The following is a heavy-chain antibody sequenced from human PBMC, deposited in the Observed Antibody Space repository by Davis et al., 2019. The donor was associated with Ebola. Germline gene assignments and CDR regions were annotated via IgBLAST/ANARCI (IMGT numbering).Heavy chain of an antibody. Sequence: AASVKVSCKASGYTFTSYYMHWVRQAPGQGLEWMGIINPSGGSTSYAQKFQGRVTMTTDTSTSTAYMELRSLRSDDTAVYYCARARPDYYDSSQHAFDIWGQGTMVTVSS. D-gene: IGHD3-22*01. V-gene: IGHV1-46*01. CDR3: ARARPDYYDSSQHAFDI. CDR2: INPSGGST. J-gene: IGHJ3*02. CDR1: GYTFTSYY.